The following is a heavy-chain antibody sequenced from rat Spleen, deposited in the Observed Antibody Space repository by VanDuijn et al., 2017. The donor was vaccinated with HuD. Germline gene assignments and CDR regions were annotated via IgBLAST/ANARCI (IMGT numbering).Heavy chain of an antibody. CDR1: GFSLTNYH. V-gene: IGHV2-32*01. J-gene: IGHJ3*01. D-gene: IGHD1-6*01. Sequence: QVQLKESGPGLVQPSQTLSLTCTVSGFSLTNYHVHWVRQPPGKGLEWMGVIWTGGSTAYNSLLKSRLSISRDTSKSQVFLKMNSLQTEDTATYYWARHVYTTDYLNWFAYWGQGTLVTVSS. CDR2: IWTGGST. CDR3: ARHVYTTDYLNWFAY.